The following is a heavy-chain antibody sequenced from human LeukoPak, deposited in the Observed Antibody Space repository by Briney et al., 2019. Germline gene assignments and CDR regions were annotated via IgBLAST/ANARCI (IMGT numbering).Heavy chain of an antibody. CDR1: GGTFSSYA. D-gene: IGHD3-9*01. J-gene: IGHJ4*02. CDR2: IIPIFGTA. CDR3: ARDGISDYDILTGYLGNYFDY. Sequence: SVKVSCKASGGTFSSYAISWVRQAPGQGLEWMGGIIPIFGTANYAQKFQGRVTITADESTSTAYMELGSLRSEDTAVYYCARDGISDYDILTGYLGNYFDYWGQGTLVTVSS. V-gene: IGHV1-69*13.